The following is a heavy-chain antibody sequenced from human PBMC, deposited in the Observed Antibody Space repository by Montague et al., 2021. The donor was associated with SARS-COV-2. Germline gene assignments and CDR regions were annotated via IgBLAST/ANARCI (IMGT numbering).Heavy chain of an antibody. CDR2: IYHSGST. CDR1: GGSISSSNW. CDR3: ARPTAGARFDP. V-gene: IGHV4-4*02. D-gene: IGHD1-14*01. Sequence: SETLSLTCAVSGGSISSSNWWSWVRQPPGKGLEWIGDIYHSGSTYYNPSLKSRVTISLAKSKNHFPVKLSAVTAADTGVYYCARPTAGARFDPWGQGTLVTVSS. J-gene: IGHJ5*02.